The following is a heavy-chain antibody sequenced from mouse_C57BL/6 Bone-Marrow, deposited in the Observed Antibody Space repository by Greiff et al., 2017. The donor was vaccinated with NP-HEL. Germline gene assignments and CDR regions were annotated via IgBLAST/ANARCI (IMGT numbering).Heavy chain of an antibody. CDR1: GYTFTDYY. CDR2: INPYNGGT. Sequence: VQLQQSGPVLVKPGASVKMSCKASGYTFTDYYMNWVKQSHGKSLEWIGVINPYNGGTSYNQKFKGKATLTVDKSSSTAYMELNSLTSEDSAVYYCARLGGFQFAYWGQGTLVTVSA. CDR3: ARLGGFQFAY. J-gene: IGHJ3*01. V-gene: IGHV1-19*01.